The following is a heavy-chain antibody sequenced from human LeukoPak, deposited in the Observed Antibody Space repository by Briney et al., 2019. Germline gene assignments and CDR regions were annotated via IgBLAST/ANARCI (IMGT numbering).Heavy chain of an antibody. D-gene: IGHD5-18*01. CDR2: IKQDGSEK. Sequence: GGSLRLSCAASGFTFSSYWMSWVRQAPGKGLEWVANIKQDGSEKYYVDSVKGRFTISRDNAKNSLYLQMDSLRAEDTAVYYCAREYSYGDFDYWGQGTLVTVSS. V-gene: IGHV3-7*03. CDR1: GFTFSSYW. J-gene: IGHJ4*02. CDR3: AREYSYGDFDY.